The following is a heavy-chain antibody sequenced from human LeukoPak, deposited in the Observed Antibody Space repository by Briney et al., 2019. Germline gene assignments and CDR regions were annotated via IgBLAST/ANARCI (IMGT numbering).Heavy chain of an antibody. Sequence: SETLSLTCAVYGGSFSGYYWSWIRQPPGKGLEWLGETNHSGSTNYNPSLKSRVTISVDTSNNQFSLKLSSVTAADTAVYYCARGAGMSPAATAYYYYMDVWGKGTTVTVSS. J-gene: IGHJ6*03. CDR3: ARGAGMSPAATAYYYYMDV. CDR1: GGSFSGYY. CDR2: TNHSGST. V-gene: IGHV4-34*01. D-gene: IGHD2-2*01.